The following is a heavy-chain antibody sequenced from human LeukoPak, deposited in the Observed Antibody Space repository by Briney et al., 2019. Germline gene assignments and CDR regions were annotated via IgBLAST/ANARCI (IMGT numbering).Heavy chain of an antibody. V-gene: IGHV1-2*02. CDR3: ARQYDDFWSGYGY. CDR2: INPNSGGT. CDR1: GYTFTGYY. D-gene: IGHD3-3*01. Sequence: ASVKVSCKASGYTFTGYYMLWVRQAPGQGLEWMGWINPNSGGTNYAQKFQGRVTMTRDTSISTAYMELSRLRSDDTAVYYCARQYDDFWSGYGYWGQGTLVTVSS. J-gene: IGHJ4*02.